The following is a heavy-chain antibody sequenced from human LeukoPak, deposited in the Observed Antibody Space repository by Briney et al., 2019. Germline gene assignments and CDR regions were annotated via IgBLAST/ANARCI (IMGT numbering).Heavy chain of an antibody. CDR1: GGSFTDYF. CDR2: INDYTGDT. D-gene: IGHD2-15*01. V-gene: IGHV4-34*01. J-gene: IGHJ6*02. CDR3: ATGRIAELVVVHSFTYGMDV. Sequence: PSETLSLTCTVFGGSFTDYFWTWIRHSPGRGLEWIGEINDYTGDTKYNPSLNSRISISLEKSKNQLSLELRSVTAADTAVYDCATGRIAELVVVHSFTYGMDVWGQGTTVTVSS.